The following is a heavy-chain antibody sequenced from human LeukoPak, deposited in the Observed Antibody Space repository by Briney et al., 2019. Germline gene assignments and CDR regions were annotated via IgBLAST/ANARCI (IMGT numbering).Heavy chain of an antibody. J-gene: IGHJ5*02. CDR3: ARDDYSSGWNNWFDP. V-gene: IGHV4-30-4*01. CDR1: GGSISSGDYY. CDR2: IYYSGGT. Sequence: SQTLSLTCTVSGGSISSGDYYRSWIRQPPGKGLEWIGYIYYSGGTYYNPSLKSRVTISVDTSKNQFSLKLSSVTAADTAVYYCARDDYSSGWNNWFDPWGQGTLVTVSS. D-gene: IGHD6-19*01.